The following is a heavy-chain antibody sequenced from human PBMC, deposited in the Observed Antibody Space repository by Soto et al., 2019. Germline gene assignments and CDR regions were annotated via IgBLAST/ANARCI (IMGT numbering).Heavy chain of an antibody. CDR2: VSYDATNK. V-gene: IGHV3-30*18. D-gene: IGHD2-2*01. J-gene: IGHJ5*02. CDR1: GFTFSGIA. Sequence: QVQLVESGGGVVRPGNSLTLACAASGFTFSGIAMHWVRQAPGKGLEWVAVVSYDATNKFYGESVKGRFTVSRDNSKHTLYLHMTSLSPEDTATYYCAKALSFTSSALDSWGQGSLVIVS. CDR3: AKALSFTSSALDS.